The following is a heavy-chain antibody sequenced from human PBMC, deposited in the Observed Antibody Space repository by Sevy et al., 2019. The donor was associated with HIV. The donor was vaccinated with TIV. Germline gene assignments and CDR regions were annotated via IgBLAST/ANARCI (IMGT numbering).Heavy chain of an antibody. J-gene: IGHJ6*02. D-gene: IGHD2-8*02. CDR1: GFPFSNFA. V-gene: IGHV3-23*01. Sequence: GGSLRLSCAASGFPFSNFAMSWVRQAPGKGLEWVSTLIGGGSRTYYANSVTGRFIISRDNSRNTLYLKMNSLRAEDTAIYYCVKRRVQSGLSGGGANYGMDVCGRGTTVTVSS. CDR3: VKRRVQSGLSGGGANYGMDV. CDR2: LIGGGSRT.